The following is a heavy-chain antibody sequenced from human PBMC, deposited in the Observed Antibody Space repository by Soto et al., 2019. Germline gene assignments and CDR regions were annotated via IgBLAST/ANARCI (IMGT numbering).Heavy chain of an antibody. Sequence: QVQLVQSGAEVKKPGASVKVSCKASGYTFTSYGIRWVRQAPGQGLEWMGWISAYNGNTNNAQKLKGRVTMTTDTSTSTAYKEPGSLRSEGTAMYYCARNLHNSGGYYGYWGQGTLVTVSS. J-gene: IGHJ4*02. D-gene: IGHD3-22*01. CDR1: GYTFTSYG. CDR2: ISAYNGNT. CDR3: ARNLHNSGGYYGY. V-gene: IGHV1-18*01.